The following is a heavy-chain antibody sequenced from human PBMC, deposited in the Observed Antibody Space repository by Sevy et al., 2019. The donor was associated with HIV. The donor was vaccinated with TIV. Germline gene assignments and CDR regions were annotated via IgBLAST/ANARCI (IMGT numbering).Heavy chain of an antibody. Sequence: GESLKISCKGSGYSFTTYWIGWVRQMPGKGLEWMGIIYPGDSDTAYSPSFQGQVTISADKSISTAYVQWSSLTASDTAMYYCARRGVTTAYFDNWGQGTLVTVSS. CDR3: ARRGVTTAYFDN. J-gene: IGHJ4*02. CDR2: IYPGDSDT. CDR1: GYSFTTYW. V-gene: IGHV5-51*01. D-gene: IGHD4-17*01.